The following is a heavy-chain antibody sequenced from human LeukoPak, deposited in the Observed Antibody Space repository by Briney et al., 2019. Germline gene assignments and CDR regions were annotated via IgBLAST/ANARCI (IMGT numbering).Heavy chain of an antibody. CDR3: TTDQRYNWNDDFDY. J-gene: IGHJ4*02. CDR2: IKSKTDGGTT. V-gene: IGHV3-15*01. D-gene: IGHD1-20*01. Sequence: PGGSLRLSCTASGFSLNYYWMTWVRQAPGKGLEWVGRIKSKTDGGTTDYAAPVKGRFTISRDDSKNTLYLQMNSLKTEDTAVYYCTTDQRYNWNDDFDYWGQGTLVTVSS. CDR1: GFSLNYYW.